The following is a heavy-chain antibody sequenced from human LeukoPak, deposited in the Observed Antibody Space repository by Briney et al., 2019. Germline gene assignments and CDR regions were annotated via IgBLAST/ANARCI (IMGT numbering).Heavy chain of an antibody. Sequence: SETLSLTCTVSGGSISSSNYYWGWIRQPPGKGLEWIGGIYYSGSTYYNPSLKSRVTISVDTSKNQFSLKVRSVTAADTAVYYCARGGGLYGSGSYYNVLSQVYYYYYMDVWGKGTTVTISS. D-gene: IGHD3-10*01. J-gene: IGHJ6*03. CDR1: GGSISSSNYY. CDR2: IYYSGST. CDR3: ARGGGLYGSGSYYNVLSQVYYYYYMDV. V-gene: IGHV4-39*01.